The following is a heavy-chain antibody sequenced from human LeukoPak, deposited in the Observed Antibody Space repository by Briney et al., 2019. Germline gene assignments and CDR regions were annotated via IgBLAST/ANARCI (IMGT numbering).Heavy chain of an antibody. CDR1: GGTFSSYA. CDR3: ASGGIAVAASYYYYGMDV. V-gene: IGHV1-69*01. D-gene: IGHD6-19*01. Sequence: GASVKVSCKASGGTFSSYAISWVRHAPGQGLEWMGGIIPIFGTANYAQKFQGRVTITADESTSTAYMELSSLRSEDTAVYYCASGGIAVAASYYYYGMDVWGKGTTVTVSS. J-gene: IGHJ6*04. CDR2: IIPIFGTA.